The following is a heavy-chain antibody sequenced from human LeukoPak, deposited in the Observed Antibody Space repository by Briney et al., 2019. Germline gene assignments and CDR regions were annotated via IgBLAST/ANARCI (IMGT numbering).Heavy chain of an antibody. CDR1: GGSFSGYY. Sequence: SETLSLTCAVYGGSFSGYYWSWIRQPPGKGLEWIGEINHSGSTNYNPSLKSRVTISVDTSRNQFSLKLSSVTAADTAVYYCARVPQYYYDSSGYSDYWGQGTLVTVSS. V-gene: IGHV4-34*01. D-gene: IGHD3-22*01. CDR3: ARVPQYYYDSSGYSDY. J-gene: IGHJ4*02. CDR2: INHSGST.